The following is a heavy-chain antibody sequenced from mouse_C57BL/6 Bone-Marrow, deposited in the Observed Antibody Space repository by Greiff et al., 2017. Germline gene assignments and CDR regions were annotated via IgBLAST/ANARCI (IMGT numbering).Heavy chain of an antibody. CDR1: GYSFTGYY. D-gene: IGHD4-1*01. J-gene: IGHJ3*01. CDR2: INPSTGGT. CDR3: AEANWAWFAY. Sequence: VQLKESGPELVKPGASVKISCKASGYSFTGYYMNWVKQSPEKSLEWIGEINPSTGGTTYNQKFKAKATLTVDKSSSTAYMQLKSLTSEDSAVYYCAEANWAWFAYWGQGTLVTVSA. V-gene: IGHV1-42*01.